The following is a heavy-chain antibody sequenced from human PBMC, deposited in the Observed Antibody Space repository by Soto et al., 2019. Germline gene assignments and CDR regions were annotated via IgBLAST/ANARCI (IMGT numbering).Heavy chain of an antibody. D-gene: IGHD5-18*01. CDR3: ARARDTAMVALFDY. CDR2: IYYSGST. Sequence: TSETLSLTCTVSGGSISSYYWSWIRQPPGKGLEWIGYIYYSGSTNYNPSLKSRVTISVDTSKNQFSLKLSSVTAADTAVYYCARARDTAMVALFDYWGQGTLVTVSS. CDR1: GGSISSYY. J-gene: IGHJ4*02. V-gene: IGHV4-59*01.